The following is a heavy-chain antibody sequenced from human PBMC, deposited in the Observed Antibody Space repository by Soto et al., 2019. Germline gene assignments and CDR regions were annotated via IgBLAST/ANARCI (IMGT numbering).Heavy chain of an antibody. CDR3: ARAGAPHSGMDV. CDR2: ISYDGSNK. J-gene: IGHJ6*02. Sequence: SLRLSCAASGFTFSSYAMHWVRQAPGKGLEWVAVISYDGSNKYYADSVKGRFTISRDNSKNTLYLQMNSLRAEDTAVYYCARAGAPHSGMDVWGQGTTVTVSS. CDR1: GFTFSSYA. V-gene: IGHV3-30-3*01.